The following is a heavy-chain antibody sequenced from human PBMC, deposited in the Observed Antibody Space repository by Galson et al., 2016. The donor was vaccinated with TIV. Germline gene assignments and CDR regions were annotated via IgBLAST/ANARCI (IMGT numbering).Heavy chain of an antibody. Sequence: ETLSLTCNVSGGSINTYYWSWIRQSPGKGLEWIGYIYYSGSTDYSPSLKSRVTISMDRSKKQFSLKLTSVTAADTAVYFCARDKSGYEDADHFYYYMDVWGKGTPVTVSS. D-gene: IGHD5-12*01. CDR3: ARDKSGYEDADHFYYYMDV. V-gene: IGHV4-59*01. CDR2: IYYSGST. CDR1: GGSINTYY. J-gene: IGHJ6*03.